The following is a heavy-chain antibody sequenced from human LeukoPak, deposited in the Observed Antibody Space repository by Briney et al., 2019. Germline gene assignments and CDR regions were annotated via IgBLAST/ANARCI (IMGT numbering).Heavy chain of an antibody. J-gene: IGHJ6*02. D-gene: IGHD6-19*01. Sequence: ASVKVSCKVSGYTLTELSMHWVRQAPGKGLEWMGGFDPEDGETIYAQKFQGRVTMTEETSTDTAYMELSSLRSEDTAVYYCATVQSSGWFPSPTYYYYGMDVWGQGTTVTVSS. V-gene: IGHV1-24*01. CDR3: ATVQSSGWFPSPTYYYYGMDV. CDR2: FDPEDGET. CDR1: GYTLTELS.